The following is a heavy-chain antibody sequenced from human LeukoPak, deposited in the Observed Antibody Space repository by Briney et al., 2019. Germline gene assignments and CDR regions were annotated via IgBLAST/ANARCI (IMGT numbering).Heavy chain of an antibody. CDR3: SSPPHDRGNHFDF. D-gene: IGHD1-14*01. J-gene: IGHJ5*01. V-gene: IGHV3-73*01. CDR2: IRTETNSYAT. Sequence: PGGSLRPSCAASGFIFSDSAVHWVRQASGKGPEWVGRIRTETNSYATAYSASVKGRFTISRDDSRKMAFLQMNSLEVGDTAVYFCSSPPHDRGNHFDFWGRGTLVTVSS. CDR1: GFIFSDSA.